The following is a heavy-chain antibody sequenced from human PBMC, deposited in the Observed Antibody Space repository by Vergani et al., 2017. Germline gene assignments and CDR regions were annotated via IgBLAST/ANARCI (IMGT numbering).Heavy chain of an antibody. CDR3: ARAGVRAGFDF. CDR2: INSRGTKT. D-gene: IGHD2-8*01. J-gene: IGHJ4*02. V-gene: IGHV3-7*03. Sequence: VQLVESGGGLVKPGGSLRLSCGASGFILSDYWMTWVRKAPGKGLEWGANINSRGTKTDYMPSLGARFSISRDNTQRSLHLQMYNLRVENTAIYDCARAGVRAGFDFWGQGTLVTVSS. CDR1: GFILSDYW.